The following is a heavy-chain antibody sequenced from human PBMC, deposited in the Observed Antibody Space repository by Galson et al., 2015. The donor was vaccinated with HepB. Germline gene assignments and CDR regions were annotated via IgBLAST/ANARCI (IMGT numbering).Heavy chain of an antibody. V-gene: IGHV1-2*06. Sequence: SVKVSCKASGYTFTGYYMHWVRQAPGQGLEWMGRINPNSGGTNYAQKFQGRVTMTRDTSISTAYMELSRLRSDDTAVYYCARGIGYCSGGSCLNWFDPWGQGTLVTVSS. CDR3: ARGIGYCSGGSCLNWFDP. D-gene: IGHD2-15*01. CDR2: INPNSGGT. J-gene: IGHJ5*02. CDR1: GYTFTGYY.